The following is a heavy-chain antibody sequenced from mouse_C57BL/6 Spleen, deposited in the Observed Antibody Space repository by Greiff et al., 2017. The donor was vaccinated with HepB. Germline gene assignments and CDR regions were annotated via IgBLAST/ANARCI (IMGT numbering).Heavy chain of an antibody. Sequence: EVMLVESGGGLVKPGGSLKLSCAASGFTFSDYGMHWVRQAPEKGLEWVAYISSGSSTIYYADTVKGRFTISRDNAKNTLFLQMTSLRSEDTAMYYCPTIYDGYSDYWGQGTTLTVSS. CDR1: GFTFSDYG. D-gene: IGHD2-3*01. J-gene: IGHJ2*01. CDR2: ISSGSSTI. CDR3: PTIYDGYSDY. V-gene: IGHV5-17*01.